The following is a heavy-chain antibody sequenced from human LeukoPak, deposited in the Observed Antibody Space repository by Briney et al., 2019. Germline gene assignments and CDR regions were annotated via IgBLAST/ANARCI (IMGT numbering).Heavy chain of an antibody. CDR2: INPNSGGT. V-gene: IGHV1-2*02. CDR3: ARRFGRWRVLGAHAFDI. D-gene: IGHD6-19*01. J-gene: IGHJ3*02. Sequence: ASVKVSCKASGYTFTGYYMHWVRQAPGQGLEWMGWINPNSGGTNYAQKFQGRVTMTRDTSISIAYMELSRLRSDDTAAYYCARRFGRWRVLGAHAFDIWGQVTMVTV. CDR1: GYTFTGYY.